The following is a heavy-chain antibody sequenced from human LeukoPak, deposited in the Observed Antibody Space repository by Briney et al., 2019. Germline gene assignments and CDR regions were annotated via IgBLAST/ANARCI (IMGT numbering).Heavy chain of an antibody. J-gene: IGHJ1*01. CDR1: GGSISSSSYY. V-gene: IGHV4-39*07. D-gene: IGHD3-22*01. Sequence: PSETLSLTCTVSGGSISSSSYYWGWLRQPPGKGLEWIGSIYHSGSTYYNPSLKSRVTISVDTSKNQFSVKLSSVTAADTAVYYCARGGDTSGHCYFEYLQHWGQGTLVTVSS. CDR2: IYHSGST. CDR3: ARGGDTSGHCYFEYLQH.